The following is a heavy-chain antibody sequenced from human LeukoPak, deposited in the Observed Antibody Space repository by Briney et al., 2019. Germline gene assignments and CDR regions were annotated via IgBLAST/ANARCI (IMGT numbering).Heavy chain of an antibody. CDR1: GYAFTAYY. D-gene: IGHD5-24*01. CDR2: INPNSGGT. CDR3: ARDGYNSWYFDY. J-gene: IGHJ4*02. Sequence: ASVKVSCKPSGYAFTAYYMHWVAQAPGQGREWMGWINPNSGGTNYAQKFQGRVTMTRDTSISTAYMELSRLRSDDTAVYYCARDGYNSWYFDYWGQGTLVTVSS. V-gene: IGHV1-2*02.